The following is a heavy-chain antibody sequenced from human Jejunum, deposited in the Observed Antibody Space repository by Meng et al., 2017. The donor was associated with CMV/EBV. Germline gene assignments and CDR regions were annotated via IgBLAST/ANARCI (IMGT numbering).Heavy chain of an antibody. CDR2: TYNRYKWYT. Sequence: GDSVSSTSATWDWIRQSTSRGIEWLGRTYNRYKWYTNYAESVKSRITINRDTSKNQFSLQLDSVIPEDTAVYYCARGSYSNSLDYWGQGTLVTVSS. J-gene: IGHJ4*02. CDR1: GDSVSSTSAT. D-gene: IGHD6-13*01. V-gene: IGHV6-1*01. CDR3: ARGSYSNSLDY.